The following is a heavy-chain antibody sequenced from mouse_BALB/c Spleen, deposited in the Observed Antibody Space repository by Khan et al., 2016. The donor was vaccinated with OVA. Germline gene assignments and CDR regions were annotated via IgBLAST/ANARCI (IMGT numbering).Heavy chain of an antibody. D-gene: IGHD1-1*01. CDR1: GYTFTSYV. CDR2: ISPNNDGS. J-gene: IGHJ3*01. Sequence: EVQLLETGPELVKPGASVKMSCKASGYTFTSYVMHWVKQKPGQGLEWIGYISPNNDGSKYNEKFRGKATLTSDKSSSTSYMDLSSLTSDDSAVYYCCVALYYYGSAYEGFAYWGQGTLVTVSA. V-gene: IGHV1S136*01. CDR3: CVALYYYGSAYEGFAY.